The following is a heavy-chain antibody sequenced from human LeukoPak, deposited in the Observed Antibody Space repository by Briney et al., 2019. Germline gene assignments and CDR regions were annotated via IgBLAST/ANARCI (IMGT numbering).Heavy chain of an antibody. Sequence: PGGSLRLSCAASGFTFNNYGLSWVRQAPGKGLEWVSAISGIGVTTYYADSVKGRFTISRDNSKNTPYLQMNSLRAEDTAVYYCAKQGTMVRGASLRPPQGLFYMDVWGKGTTVTISS. V-gene: IGHV3-23*01. J-gene: IGHJ6*03. CDR1: GFTFNNYG. CDR3: AKQGTMVRGASLRPPQGLFYMDV. D-gene: IGHD3-10*01. CDR2: ISGIGVTT.